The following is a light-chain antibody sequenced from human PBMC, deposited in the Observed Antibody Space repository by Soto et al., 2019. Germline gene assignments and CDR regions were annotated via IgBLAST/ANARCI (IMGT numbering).Light chain of an antibody. CDR2: SNN. CDR3: AAWADSLNVV. V-gene: IGLV1-44*01. CDR1: RSNIGSNP. Sequence: QSVLTQPPSASGTPGQRVTISCSGSRSNIGSNPVNWYQQLPGTAPKLLIYSNNQRPSGVPDRFSGSRSGTSASLAISGLQSEYEADYYCAAWADSLNVVFGGGTELTVL. J-gene: IGLJ2*01.